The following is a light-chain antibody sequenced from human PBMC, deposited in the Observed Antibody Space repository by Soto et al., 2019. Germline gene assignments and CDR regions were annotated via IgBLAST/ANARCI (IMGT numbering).Light chain of an antibody. CDR1: QSVSNY. Sequence: EIVMTQSPATLSVSPGERATLSCGSSQSVSNYLTWYQQKPGQAPRLLIYDASNRATGIPARFSGSGSGTDFTLTISSLEPEDFAVYYCQQRANWPPWTFGQGTKVDI. V-gene: IGKV3-11*01. CDR2: DAS. J-gene: IGKJ1*01. CDR3: QQRANWPPWT.